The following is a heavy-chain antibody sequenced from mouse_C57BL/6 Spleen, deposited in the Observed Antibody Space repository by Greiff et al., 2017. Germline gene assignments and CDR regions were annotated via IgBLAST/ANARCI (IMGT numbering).Heavy chain of an antibody. CDR2: IHPNSGST. Sequence: VQLQQPGAELVKPGASVKLSCKASGYTFTSYWMHWVKQRPGQGLEWIGMIHPNSGSTNYNEKFKSKATLTVDKSSSTAYMQLSSLTSEDSAVYYCANYYGSSYEAFDYWGQGTTLTVSS. V-gene: IGHV1-64*01. J-gene: IGHJ2*01. CDR3: ANYYGSSYEAFDY. CDR1: GYTFTSYW. D-gene: IGHD1-1*01.